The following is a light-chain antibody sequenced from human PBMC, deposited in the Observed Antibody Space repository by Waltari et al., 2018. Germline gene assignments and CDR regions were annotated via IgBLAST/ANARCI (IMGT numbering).Light chain of an antibody. CDR3: QQCSFSPLT. Sequence: EIVLTQSPGTLSSSPGERATLSCRASQNVVNNYLAWYQQKPGQAPRLLIHGASSRATVIPDRFSGSGSGTDFTLTSSRLEPEDFAVYYCQQCSFSPLTFGGGTKVEIK. CDR2: GAS. J-gene: IGKJ4*01. CDR1: QNVVNNY. V-gene: IGKV3-20*01.